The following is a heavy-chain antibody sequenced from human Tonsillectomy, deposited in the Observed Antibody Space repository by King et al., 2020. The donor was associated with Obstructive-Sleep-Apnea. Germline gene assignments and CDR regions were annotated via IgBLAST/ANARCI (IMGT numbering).Heavy chain of an antibody. CDR3: ARGVPGF. D-gene: IGHD6-19*01. Sequence: VQLQQWGAGLLKPSETLSLTCAVYGGSFIGYYWSWVRQPPGKGLEWIGEVNHGGSTNYNPSLKSRVTISVDTSKNQFSLELSSVTAADTAVYYCARGVPGFWGQGTLVTVSS. J-gene: IGHJ4*02. CDR2: VNHGGST. V-gene: IGHV4-34*01. CDR1: GGSFIGYY.